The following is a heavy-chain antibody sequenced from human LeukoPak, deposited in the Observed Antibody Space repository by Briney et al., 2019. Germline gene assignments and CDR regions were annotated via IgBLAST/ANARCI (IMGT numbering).Heavy chain of an antibody. CDR3: AMGYYGSGSYYIVYY. CDR2: IYRGGST. CDR1: GGSIRSDY. J-gene: IGHJ4*02. V-gene: IGHV4-4*07. D-gene: IGHD3-10*01. Sequence: ASETLSLSCTVSGGSIRSDYWSWGRQPGGKGLELIGRIYRGGSTNYNPSMKGRVTMSVDPSKSQFSVRLSSVTAADRAVYYCAMGYYGSGSYYIVYYWGQGTLVTVSS.